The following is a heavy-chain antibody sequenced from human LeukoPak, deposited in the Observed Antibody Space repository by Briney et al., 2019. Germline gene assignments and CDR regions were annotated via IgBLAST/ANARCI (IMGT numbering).Heavy chain of an antibody. J-gene: IGHJ5*02. V-gene: IGHV4-59*01. D-gene: IGHD1-26*01. Sequence: SETLSLTCTVSGGSISSYYWSWIRQPPGRGLEWIGYIYYSGNTNYNPSLKSRVTISVVTSKNQFPLKLSSVTAADTAVYYCARDPSPFYSGSYLGFDPWGQGTLVTVSS. CDR2: IYYSGNT. CDR3: ARDPSPFYSGSYLGFDP. CDR1: GGSISSYY.